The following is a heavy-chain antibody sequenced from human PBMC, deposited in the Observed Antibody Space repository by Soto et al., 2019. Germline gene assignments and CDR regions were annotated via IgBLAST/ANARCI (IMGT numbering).Heavy chain of an antibody. J-gene: IGHJ6*02. CDR2: ISYDGDNK. CDR1: GFTFSYHA. V-gene: IGHV3-30-3*01. Sequence: QVQLVESGGGVVQPGRSLRLSCAASGFTFSYHALNWVRQAPGKGLEWVAVISYDGDNKYIAEAVKGRLTISRDNPKNTVSLQMNSLRPEDTAMYFCARGTTTSAFSVMDVWCQGTTVTVSS. CDR3: ARGTTTSAFSVMDV. D-gene: IGHD1-1*01.